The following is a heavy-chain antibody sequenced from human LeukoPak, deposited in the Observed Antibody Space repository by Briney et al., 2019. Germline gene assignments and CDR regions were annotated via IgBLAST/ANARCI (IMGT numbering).Heavy chain of an antibody. V-gene: IGHV4-34*01. CDR3: ARARVEMATLNYWYFDL. Sequence: PSETLSLTCAVYGGSFSGYYWSWIRQPPGKGLEWIGEINHSGSTNYNPSLKSRVTISVDTSKNQFSLKLSSVTTADTAVYYCARARVEMATLNYWYFDLWGRGTLVTVSS. D-gene: IGHD5-24*01. CDR2: INHSGST. CDR1: GGSFSGYY. J-gene: IGHJ2*01.